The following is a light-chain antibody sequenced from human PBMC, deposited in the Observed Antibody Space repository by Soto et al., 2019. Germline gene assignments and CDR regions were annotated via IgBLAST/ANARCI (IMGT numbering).Light chain of an antibody. Sequence: ETMMTQSPDTLSVSLGERATLSCRASQSLRSSLAWYQQKPGQAPRLLIYGASTRATGIPARFSGSGSGTEFTLTISSLQSEDFAVYYCQQYNNWPPWTFGQGTKVDNK. J-gene: IGKJ1*01. CDR1: QSLRSS. V-gene: IGKV3-15*01. CDR3: QQYNNWPPWT. CDR2: GAS.